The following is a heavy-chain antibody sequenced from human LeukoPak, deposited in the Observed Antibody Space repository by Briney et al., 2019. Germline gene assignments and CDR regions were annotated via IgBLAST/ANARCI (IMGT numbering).Heavy chain of an antibody. V-gene: IGHV4-59*08. CDR1: GGSISSYY. D-gene: IGHD6-13*01. J-gene: IGHJ4*02. CDR3: ARHYRAAAGTGD. Sequence: SETLSLTCTVSGGSISSYYWSWIRQPPGKGLEWIGYIYYSGSSNYNPSLKSRVTISVDTSKNQFSLKLSSVTAADTAVYYCARHYRAAAGTGDWGQGTLVTVSS. CDR2: IYYSGSS.